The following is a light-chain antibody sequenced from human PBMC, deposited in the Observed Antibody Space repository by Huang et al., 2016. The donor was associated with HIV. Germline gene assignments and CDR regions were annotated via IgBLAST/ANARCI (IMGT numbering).Light chain of an antibody. V-gene: IGKV3-20*01. CDR3: QQYGSSTGFT. J-gene: IGKJ3*01. CDR1: QSVSRSY. CDR2: GAS. Sequence: EIVLTQSPGTLSLSPGERATLSCRASQSVSRSYIAWYQQKPGQAPRLLIYGASIRATGIPDRFSGGGSGTDFTLTISRLEPEDFAVYYCQQYGSSTGFTFGPGTKVDIK.